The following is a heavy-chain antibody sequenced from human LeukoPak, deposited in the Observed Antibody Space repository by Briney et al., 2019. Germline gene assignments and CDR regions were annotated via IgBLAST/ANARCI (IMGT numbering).Heavy chain of an antibody. CDR3: ARTSNYYGSGSYYNSVDY. J-gene: IGHJ4*02. Sequence: GASVKVSCKASGYTFTNYGISWVRQAPGQGLEWMGWISAYNGNTNYAQKLQGRVTMTTETSTSTAYMELRSLRSEDTAVYYCARTSNYYGSGSYYNSVDYWGQGTLVTVSS. D-gene: IGHD3-10*01. CDR2: ISAYNGNT. CDR1: GYTFTNYG. V-gene: IGHV1-18*01.